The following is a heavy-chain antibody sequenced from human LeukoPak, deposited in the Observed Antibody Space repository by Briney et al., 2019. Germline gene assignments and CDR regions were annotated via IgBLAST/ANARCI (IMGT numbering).Heavy chain of an antibody. D-gene: IGHD3-22*01. J-gene: IGHJ4*02. CDR2: ISAYDGNT. V-gene: IGHV1-18*01. Sequence: ASVKVSCRASGYTFTSYGISWVRQAPGQGLEWMGWISAYDGNTNYAQKLQGRVTMTTDTSTSTAYMELRSLRSDDTAVYYCARAPVTDSSGYLDYWGQGTLVTVSS. CDR3: ARAPVTDSSGYLDY. CDR1: GYTFTSYG.